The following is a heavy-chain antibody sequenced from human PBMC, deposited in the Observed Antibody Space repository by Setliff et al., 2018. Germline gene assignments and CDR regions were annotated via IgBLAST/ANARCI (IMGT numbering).Heavy chain of an antibody. Sequence: GASVKVSCKASGYTFSNFGFSWVRQAPGQGLEYMGWINANTGNPSYAQGFTGRYVFALDTSVSTAYLQINSLKAEDTAVYYCARASRFGTAIYKGDYYMDVWGNGTTVTVSS. CDR3: ARASRFGTAIYKGDYYMDV. CDR1: GYTFSNFG. J-gene: IGHJ6*03. D-gene: IGHD2-21*02. V-gene: IGHV7-4-1*02. CDR2: INANTGNP.